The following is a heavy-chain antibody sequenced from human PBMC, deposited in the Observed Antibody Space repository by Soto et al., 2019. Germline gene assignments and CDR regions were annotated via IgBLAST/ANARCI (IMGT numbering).Heavy chain of an antibody. CDR3: ARDLAPMDV. V-gene: IGHV1-18*01. CDR2: IRAYNGNR. CDR1: GYTFSSYG. J-gene: IGHJ6*02. Sequence: QVQLVQSGAEVKKPGASVKVSCKASGYTFSSYGISWVRQAPGQGLEWMGWIRAYNGNRNYAQKLQGRVTMTTDTSTGTADMGLRSLGADDTAVYYCARDLAPMDVWGQGTMVTVSS.